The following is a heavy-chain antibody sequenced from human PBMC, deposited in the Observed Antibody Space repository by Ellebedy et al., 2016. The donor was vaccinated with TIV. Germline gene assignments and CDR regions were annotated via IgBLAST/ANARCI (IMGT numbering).Heavy chain of an antibody. CDR2: IYHSGST. V-gene: IGHV4-30-2*01. CDR3: ARLYSTAWGVDY. D-gene: IGHD6-19*01. Sequence: SETLSLXCAVSGGSVSSGGYSWSWIRQPPGKGLEWIGFIYHSGSTYYNLSLKSRASISVDRSKNQFSLNLTSVTAADTAVYYCARLYSTAWGVDYWGQGALVTVSS. CDR1: GGSVSSGGYS. J-gene: IGHJ4*02.